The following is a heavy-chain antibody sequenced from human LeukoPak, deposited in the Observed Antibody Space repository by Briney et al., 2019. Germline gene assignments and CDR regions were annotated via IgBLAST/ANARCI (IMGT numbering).Heavy chain of an antibody. D-gene: IGHD2-2*01. CDR3: ARGYCSNTSCYVLDY. Sequence: ASVKVFCKTSGYIFTNYYMHWVRQAPGQGLEWMGIINPTAGSTTYAQNFQGRVTMTRDTSTSTVYMELSSLRSEDTAVYYCARGYCSNTSCYVLDYWGQGILVTVSS. V-gene: IGHV1-46*01. CDR1: GYIFTNYY. CDR2: INPTAGST. J-gene: IGHJ4*02.